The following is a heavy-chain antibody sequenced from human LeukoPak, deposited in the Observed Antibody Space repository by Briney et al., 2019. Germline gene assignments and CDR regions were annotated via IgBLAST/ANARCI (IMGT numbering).Heavy chain of an antibody. CDR3: ARVVGSSGWYDY. Sequence: PGGSLRLSCAASGFTFSSYAMHWVRQAPGNGLEWVAVISYDGSNKYYADSVKGRFTISRDNSKNTLYLQMNSLRAEDTAVYYCARVVGSSGWYDYWGQGTLVTVSS. D-gene: IGHD6-19*01. CDR2: ISYDGSNK. CDR1: GFTFSSYA. V-gene: IGHV3-30*04. J-gene: IGHJ4*02.